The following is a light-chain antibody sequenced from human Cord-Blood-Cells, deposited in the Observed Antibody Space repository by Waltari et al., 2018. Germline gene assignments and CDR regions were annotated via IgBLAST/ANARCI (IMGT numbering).Light chain of an antibody. Sequence: DIVMPQSPDSLAVSLGERTTINCKSSQSVLYNSNNKNYLAWDQQKPGQPPKLLIYWASTRESGVPDRFSGSGSGTDFTLPISSLQAEDVAVYYCQQYYSTPLTFGGGTKVEIK. CDR1: QSVLYNSNNKNY. CDR2: WAS. J-gene: IGKJ4*01. CDR3: QQYYSTPLT. V-gene: IGKV4-1*01.